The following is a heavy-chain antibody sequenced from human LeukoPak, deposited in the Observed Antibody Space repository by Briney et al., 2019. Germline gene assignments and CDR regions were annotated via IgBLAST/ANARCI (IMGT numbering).Heavy chain of an antibody. D-gene: IGHD3-22*01. Sequence: ASVKVSCKASGYTFTGYYMHWVRQAPGQGLEWMGWINPKSGGTNYAQKFQGRVTMTRDTSISTAYMELSSLRSDGTAVYYCARDSPSDYYDSSGYDYWGQGTLVTVSS. CDR2: INPKSGGT. V-gene: IGHV1-2*02. J-gene: IGHJ4*02. CDR3: ARDSPSDYYDSSGYDY. CDR1: GYTFTGYY.